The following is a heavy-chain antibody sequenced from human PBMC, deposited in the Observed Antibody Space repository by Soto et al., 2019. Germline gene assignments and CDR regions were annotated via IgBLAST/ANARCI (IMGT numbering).Heavy chain of an antibody. Sequence: QVQLQESGPGLVKPSETLSLTCTVSGGSISSYYWSWIRQPPGKGLEWVGYIFYSGRTNYNPSLKSRVTISVDTSKNQFSLKLRSVTAADTAVYYCARISGYDSLYFDYWGQGTLVTVSS. J-gene: IGHJ4*02. D-gene: IGHD5-12*01. CDR2: IFYSGRT. V-gene: IGHV4-59*08. CDR3: ARISGYDSLYFDY. CDR1: GGSISSYY.